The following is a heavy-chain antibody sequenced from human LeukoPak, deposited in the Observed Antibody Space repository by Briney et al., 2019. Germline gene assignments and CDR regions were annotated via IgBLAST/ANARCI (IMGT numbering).Heavy chain of an antibody. Sequence: SETLSLTCTVSGGSINSYYWSWIRQPPGKGLEWIGYISHSGSTNYKPSLKSRVTISLDTSKNQFSLKLSSVTAADTAMYYCARTIVVVPAASYYGMDLWGQGTTVTVSS. V-gene: IGHV4-59*01. D-gene: IGHD2-2*01. J-gene: IGHJ6*02. CDR2: ISHSGST. CDR1: GGSINSYY. CDR3: ARTIVVVPAASYYGMDL.